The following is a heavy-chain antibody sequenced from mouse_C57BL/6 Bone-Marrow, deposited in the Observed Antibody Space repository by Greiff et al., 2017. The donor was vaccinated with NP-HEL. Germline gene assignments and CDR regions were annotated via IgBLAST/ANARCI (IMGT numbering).Heavy chain of an antibody. CDR3: ARRFILTC. Sequence: QVQLQQPGAELVKPGASVKLSCKASGYTFTSYRMHWVKQRPGQGLEWIGMIHPNSGSTNYNEKFTSKATLTVDKSSSTTYMQLSSLTSEDSAVYYCARRFILTCWGQGTTLTVSS. D-gene: IGHD1-2*01. CDR2: IHPNSGST. CDR1: GYTFTSYR. J-gene: IGHJ2*01. V-gene: IGHV1-64*01.